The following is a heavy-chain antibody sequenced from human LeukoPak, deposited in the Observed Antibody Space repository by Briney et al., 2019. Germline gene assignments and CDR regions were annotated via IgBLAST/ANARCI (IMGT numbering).Heavy chain of an antibody. D-gene: IGHD4-11*01. CDR1: GFTFNHYG. CDR3: AKDAQRGFDYSNSLEY. CDR2: IWSDSSNK. V-gene: IGHV3-33*06. Sequence: GGSLRLSCEASGFTFNHYGMHWVRQAPGKGLEWVAVIWSDSSNKFYAASVRGRFTISRDDSRKTLFLQMDSLTAEDTAVYYCAKDAQRGFDYSNSLEYWGRGTLVTVSS. J-gene: IGHJ4*02.